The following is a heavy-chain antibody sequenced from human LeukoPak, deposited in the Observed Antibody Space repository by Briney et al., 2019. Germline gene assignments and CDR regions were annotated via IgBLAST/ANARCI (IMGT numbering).Heavy chain of an antibody. J-gene: IGHJ6*02. CDR1: GGSIGSYY. D-gene: IGHD2-15*01. V-gene: IGHV4-59*07. CDR3: ARGSEVGMDV. CDR2: IYYSGNA. Sequence: SDTLSLTCTVSGGSIGSYYWTWIRQPPGKGLEWIGYIYYSGNAYYNPSLKSRVTMSVDTSKNQFSLKLSSLTAADTAVYYCARGSEVGMDVWGQGTTVTVSS.